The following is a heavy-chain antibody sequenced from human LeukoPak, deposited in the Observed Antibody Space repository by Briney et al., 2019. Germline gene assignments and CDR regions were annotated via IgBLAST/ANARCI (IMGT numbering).Heavy chain of an antibody. CDR1: GYTFTGYY. CDR3: ARRGYSGGYAPFDA. D-gene: IGHD6-19*01. Sequence: GASVKVSCKASGYTFTGYYLQWVRQAPGQGLEWMGWFNPNSGGTNYAQRFQGRVTMTRDTSISTAYMELSRLTSDDTAVYYCARRGYSGGYAPFDAWGQGTLVTVSS. CDR2: FNPNSGGT. V-gene: IGHV1-2*02. J-gene: IGHJ4*02.